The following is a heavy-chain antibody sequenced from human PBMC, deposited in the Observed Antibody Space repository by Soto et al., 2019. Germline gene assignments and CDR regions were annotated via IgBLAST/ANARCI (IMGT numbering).Heavy chain of an antibody. CDR3: ARVEAPFGESLH. CDR1: GYTFSSYT. CDR2: ISPDDGNT. Sequence: QIQLAQSGGEVKKPGASVKVSCKTSGYTFSSYTIAWVRQAPGQGLEWLGWISPDDGNTEYEQKLQGRVTMTADTLTNNAYMELRSLKYDDTAVYYCARVEAPFGESLHWGQGTPVTVSA. V-gene: IGHV1-18*01. J-gene: IGHJ4*02. D-gene: IGHD3-10*01.